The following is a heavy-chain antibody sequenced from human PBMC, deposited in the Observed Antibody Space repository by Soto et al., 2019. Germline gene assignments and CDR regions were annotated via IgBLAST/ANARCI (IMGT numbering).Heavy chain of an antibody. J-gene: IGHJ6*02. CDR3: ANNGPYCSGGSCYSPSYYYYGMDV. CDR1: GFTFSSYA. V-gene: IGHV3-23*01. D-gene: IGHD2-15*01. Sequence: GGSLRLSCAASGFTFSSYAMSWVRQAPGKGLEWVSAISGSGGSTYYADSVKGRFTISRDNSKNTLYLQMNSLRAEDTAVYYCANNGPYCSGGSCYSPSYYYYGMDVRGQGTTVTVSS. CDR2: ISGSGGST.